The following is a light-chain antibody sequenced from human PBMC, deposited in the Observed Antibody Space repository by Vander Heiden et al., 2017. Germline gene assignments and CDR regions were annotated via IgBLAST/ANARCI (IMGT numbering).Light chain of an antibody. CDR2: AAF. CDR3: QQSYSGFT. Sequence: DIQMTQSLSALSAPVGDRVTITCRASQSINSNLNWYQQRPGKGPKLLSYAAFSLQSGVPSRFSGSGSGTDFTLTISSLQPEDLGTYYCQQSYSGFTFGPGTKVHIK. V-gene: IGKV1-39*01. CDR1: QSINSN. J-gene: IGKJ3*01.